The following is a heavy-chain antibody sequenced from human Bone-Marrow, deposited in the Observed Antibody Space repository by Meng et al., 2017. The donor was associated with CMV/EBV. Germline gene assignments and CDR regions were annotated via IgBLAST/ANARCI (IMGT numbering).Heavy chain of an antibody. D-gene: IGHD2-2*02. V-gene: IGHV4-59*01. J-gene: IGHJ4*02. Sequence: SETLSLTCTVSGGSISNYYWSWIRQSPVKGLEWIGYIYYSKSTNYNPSLKSRVTISLDTSKNQFSLKLTSVTAADTAVYYCAREVGDIVVVPAAIFSDYWGQGTLVTVSS. CDR3: AREVGDIVVVPAAIFSDY. CDR2: IYYSKST. CDR1: GGSISNYY.